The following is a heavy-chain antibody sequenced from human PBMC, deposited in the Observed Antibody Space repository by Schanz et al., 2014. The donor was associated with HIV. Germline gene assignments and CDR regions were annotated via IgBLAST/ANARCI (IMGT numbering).Heavy chain of an antibody. CDR1: GYTFISYG. D-gene: IGHD1-26*01. Sequence: QVQLVQSGTEVKKPGASVKVSCKASGYTFISYGISWVRQAPGQGLEWMGWISAYNGNTNYAQKFQGRLTMTTDTSMSTAYMELRSLRSDDTAVYYCARDRPVIVGATRADGGTDFDYWGQGTLVTVSS. CDR2: ISAYNGNT. CDR3: ARDRPVIVGATRADGGTDFDY. V-gene: IGHV1-18*01. J-gene: IGHJ4*02.